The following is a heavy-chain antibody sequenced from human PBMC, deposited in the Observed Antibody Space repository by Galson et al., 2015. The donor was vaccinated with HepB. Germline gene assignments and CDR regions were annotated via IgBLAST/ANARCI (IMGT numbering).Heavy chain of an antibody. CDR2: ISTSSTFI. Sequence: SLRLSCAASGFPFSIYIMNWVRQVPGKGLEWVSSISTSSTFIYYADSVQGRFTISRDNAKNSLYLEMNSLRDEDTAVYYCARRMTCGSDCWRAFDIWGQGTMVTASS. V-gene: IGHV3-21*01. CDR3: ARRMTCGSDCWRAFDI. CDR1: GFPFSIYI. J-gene: IGHJ3*02. D-gene: IGHD2-21*02.